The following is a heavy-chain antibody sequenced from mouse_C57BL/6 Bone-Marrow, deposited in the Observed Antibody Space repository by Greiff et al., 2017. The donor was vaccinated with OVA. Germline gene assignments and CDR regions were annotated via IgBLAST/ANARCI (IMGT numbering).Heavy chain of an antibody. CDR2: IDPSDSST. CDR1: GYTFTSYW. Sequence: QVQLQQPGAELVRPGTSVKLSCKASGYTFTSYWMHWVKQRPGQGLEWIGVIDPSDSSTNYHQKFKGKATLTVDTSSSTAYMQRSSLTSEDAAVYYCARVFYYFDYWGQGTTLTVSS. V-gene: IGHV1-59*01. CDR3: ARVFYYFDY. J-gene: IGHJ2*01.